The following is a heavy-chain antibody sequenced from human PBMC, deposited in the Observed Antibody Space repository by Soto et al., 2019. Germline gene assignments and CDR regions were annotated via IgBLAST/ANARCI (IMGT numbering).Heavy chain of an antibody. CDR3: ARSAYSTGWYYPFNV. CDR1: GFSFRSYA. V-gene: IGHV3-30-3*01. CDR2: ISFDGSSE. Sequence: QVQLVESGGGVVQPGRSLRLSCVPSGFSFRSYAMYWVRQAPGRGLEWVAVISFDGSSEDYADSVKGRFTISRDNFENVLYLQMSSLRAEDTAMYYCARSAYSTGWYYPFNVWGQGTMVTVSS. J-gene: IGHJ3*01. D-gene: IGHD6-19*01.